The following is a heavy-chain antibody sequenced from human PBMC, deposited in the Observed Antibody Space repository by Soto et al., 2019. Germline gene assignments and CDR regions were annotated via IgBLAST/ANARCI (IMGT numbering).Heavy chain of an antibody. J-gene: IGHJ5*01. D-gene: IGHD2-2*01. Sequence: GASVKVSCKASGYTFSSYAVQWVRQAPGQSLEWIGWIHAGNGDTKYSQKFHGRVTLTRDTSANTAYMDLSSLRSEDTAVYYCARVPRYTSDIVEVPAVMFDDWFVSWGQGTLVTVSS. CDR2: IHAGNGDT. CDR3: ARVPRYTSDIVEVPAVMFDDWFVS. V-gene: IGHV1-3*01. CDR1: GYTFSSYA.